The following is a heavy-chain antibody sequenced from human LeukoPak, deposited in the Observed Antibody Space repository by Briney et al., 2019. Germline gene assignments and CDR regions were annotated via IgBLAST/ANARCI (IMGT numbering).Heavy chain of an antibody. CDR3: SNEGGVYLPFAD. Sequence: PGGSLRLSCAASGFRFDDYALHWVRQAPGKGLAWVAVISPDGSNKYYADSVNGRFTISRDNSKSTLYLQMNTLTVEDTAIYHCSNEGGVYLPFADWGQGTRVTVSS. CDR1: GFRFDDYA. J-gene: IGHJ4*02. V-gene: IGHV3-30*18. CDR2: ISPDGSNK. D-gene: IGHD2-8*01.